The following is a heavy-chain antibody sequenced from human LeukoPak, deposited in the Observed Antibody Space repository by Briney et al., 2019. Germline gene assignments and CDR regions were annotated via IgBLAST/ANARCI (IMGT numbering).Heavy chain of an antibody. J-gene: IGHJ4*02. V-gene: IGHV3-64D*06. CDR2: ISSNGDNT. Sequence: GGSLRLSSSVSGFTFSTYVMHWVRQAPGKGLEYVSAISSNGDNTYYADSVKGRFTISRDNSKNTLYLQMSSLRADDTVVYYCVRGTGYWGQGTLVTVSS. CDR3: VRGTGY. CDR1: GFTFSTYV.